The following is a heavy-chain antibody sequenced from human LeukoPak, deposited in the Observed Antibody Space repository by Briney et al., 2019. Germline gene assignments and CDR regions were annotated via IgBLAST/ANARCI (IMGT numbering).Heavy chain of an antibody. CDR2: IYYRGNT. J-gene: IGHJ4*02. D-gene: IGHD2-15*01. Sequence: PSETLSLTCTVSGGSISSSSYYWGWIRQPPGKGLEWIGTIYYRGNTYYNPSLKSRVTISVDTSKNQFSLKMSSVTAADTAVYYCARDLLPRVSYLDYWGQGTLVTVSS. V-gene: IGHV4-39*02. CDR1: GGSISSSSYY. CDR3: ARDLLPRVSYLDY.